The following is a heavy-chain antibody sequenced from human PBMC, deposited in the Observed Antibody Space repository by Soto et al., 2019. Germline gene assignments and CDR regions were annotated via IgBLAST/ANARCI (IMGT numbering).Heavy chain of an antibody. D-gene: IGHD6-13*01. V-gene: IGHV3-30-3*01. CDR3: ARGSGSSWVDY. CDR1: GFTFSSYA. Sequence: QVQLVESGGGVVQPGRSLRLSCAASGFTFSSYAMHWVRQAPGKGLEWVAVISYDGSNKYYADSVKGRFTISRDNSKNTLYLQMNSLRAEDTAVYYCARGSGSSWVDYWGQGTLVTVSS. J-gene: IGHJ4*02. CDR2: ISYDGSNK.